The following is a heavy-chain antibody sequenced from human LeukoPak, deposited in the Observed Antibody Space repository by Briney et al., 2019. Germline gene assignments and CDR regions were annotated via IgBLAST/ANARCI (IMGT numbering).Heavy chain of an antibody. CDR2: IYPGDSDT. CDR3: ARQHCSSTSCFGYFDY. Sequence: GESLKISCKASGYSFTSYWIGWVRQMPGKGLEWMGIIYPGDSDTRYSPSFQGQVTISADKSISTAYLQWSSLKASDTAMYYCARQHCSSTSCFGYFDYWGQGTLVTVSS. D-gene: IGHD2-2*01. V-gene: IGHV5-51*01. CDR1: GYSFTSYW. J-gene: IGHJ4*02.